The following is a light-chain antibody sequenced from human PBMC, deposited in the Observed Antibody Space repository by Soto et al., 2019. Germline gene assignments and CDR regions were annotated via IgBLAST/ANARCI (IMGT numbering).Light chain of an antibody. CDR1: QSVSNNY. CDR3: QQYGSSGT. CDR2: GAS. Sequence: EIGLTQSPGTLSLSPGERATLSCRASQSVSNNYLAWYQQKPGQAPRLLLSGASNRATGIPDRFSGSGSGTDFTLTISRLEPEDFAVYYCQQYGSSGTFGQGTKVDI. J-gene: IGKJ1*01. V-gene: IGKV3-20*01.